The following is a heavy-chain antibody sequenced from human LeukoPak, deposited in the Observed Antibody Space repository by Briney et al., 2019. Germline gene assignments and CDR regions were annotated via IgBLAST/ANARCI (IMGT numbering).Heavy chain of an antibody. Sequence: GGSLRLSCAASGFTFSSYSMNWVRQAPGTVPKWISSISSSSSYRYYADSVKGRFPISRDNAKNSLYLQMNSLRAEDTAVYYCARDRGLTGILTGFDYWGQGTLVTVSS. V-gene: IGHV3-21*01. D-gene: IGHD3-9*01. CDR1: GFTFSSYS. CDR3: ARDRGLTGILTGFDY. J-gene: IGHJ4*02. CDR2: ISSSSSYR.